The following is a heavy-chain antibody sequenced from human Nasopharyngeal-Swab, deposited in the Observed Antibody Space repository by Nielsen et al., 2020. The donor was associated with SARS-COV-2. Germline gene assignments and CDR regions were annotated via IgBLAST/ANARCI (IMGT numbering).Heavy chain of an antibody. V-gene: IGHV3-30*03. Sequence: GESLKISCATSGFTFSNYGVNWVRQAPGKGLEWVAFIAHDASNEYYGDSVKGRFSISRDSSKNTLYLQMDSLRGEDTAVYYCARDAPAHYGAFYWGRGTLVTVSS. CDR1: GFTFSNYG. CDR2: IAHDASNE. J-gene: IGHJ4*02. CDR3: ARDAPAHYGAFY. D-gene: IGHD4-17*01.